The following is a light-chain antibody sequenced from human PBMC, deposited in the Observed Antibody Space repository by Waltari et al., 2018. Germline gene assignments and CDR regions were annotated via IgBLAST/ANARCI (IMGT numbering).Light chain of an antibody. V-gene: IGLV2-14*01. J-gene: IGLJ2*01. CDR1: SSDIGGHNY. CDR2: DVG. Sequence: QSALTQPASVSGSPGQSITISCTGTSSDIGGHNYVSWYQQHPGKAPKLMIYDVGKRPSGVSNRFSASKSGNTASLTISGLQAEDEADYYCSSYTSSSTFGGGTKLTVL. CDR3: SSYTSSST.